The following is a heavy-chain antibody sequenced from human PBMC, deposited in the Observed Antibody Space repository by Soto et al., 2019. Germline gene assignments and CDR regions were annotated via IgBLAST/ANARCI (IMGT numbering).Heavy chain of an antibody. D-gene: IGHD3-10*01. CDR2: ISYDGSNK. CDR3: AKDRAYYGSGSYDTAYYYYGMDV. J-gene: IGHJ6*02. CDR1: GFTFSSYG. Sequence: LRLSCAASGFTFSSYGMHWVRQAPGKGLEWVAVISYDGSNKYYADSVKGRFTISRDNSKNTLYLQMNSLRAEDTAVYYCAKDRAYYGSGSYDTAYYYYGMDVWGQGTTVTVSS. V-gene: IGHV3-30*18.